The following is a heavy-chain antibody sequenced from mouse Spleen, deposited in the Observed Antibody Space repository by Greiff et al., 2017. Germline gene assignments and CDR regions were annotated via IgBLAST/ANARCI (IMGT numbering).Heavy chain of an antibody. CDR3: ARRGGSSGSGFFDY. J-gene: IGHJ2*01. CDR1: GFTFSSYA. D-gene: IGHD3-1*01. Sequence: EVQLVESGGGLVKPGGSLKLSCAASGFTFSSYAMSWVRQTPEKRLEWVAPISSGGGYTYYPDSVKGRFTISRDKAYNPLYLQMRSLRSEDTAMYYCARRGGSSGSGFFDYWGQGTTLTVSS. V-gene: IGHV5-9-3*01. CDR2: ISSGGGYT.